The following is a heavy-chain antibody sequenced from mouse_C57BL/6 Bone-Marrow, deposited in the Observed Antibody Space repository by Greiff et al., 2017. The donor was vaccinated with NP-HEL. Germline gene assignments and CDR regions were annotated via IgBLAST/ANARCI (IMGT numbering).Heavy chain of an antibody. CDR1: GFTFSDYY. V-gene: IGHV5-12*01. J-gene: IGHJ3*01. Sequence: EVKLVESGGGLVQPGGSLKLSCAASGFTFSDYYMYWVRQTPEKRLEWVAYISNGGGSTYYPDTVKGRFTISRDNAKNTLYLQMSRLKSEDTAMYYCARHSVPGDYWFAYWGQGTLVTVSA. D-gene: IGHD2-4*01. CDR3: ARHSVPGDYWFAY. CDR2: ISNGGGST.